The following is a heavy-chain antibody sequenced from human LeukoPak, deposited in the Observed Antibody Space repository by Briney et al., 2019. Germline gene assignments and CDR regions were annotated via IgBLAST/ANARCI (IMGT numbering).Heavy chain of an antibody. V-gene: IGHV3-30*02. D-gene: IGHD3-22*01. CDR2: IRYDGSNK. Sequence: GGSLRLSCAASGFTFSTYGMYWVRQAPGKGLEWVAFIRYDGSNKYYADSVKCRFTISRDNSKNTLYLQMNSQRAEDTAVYYCAKRPPAYYYESSGYYGGYFDYWGQGTLVTVSS. J-gene: IGHJ4*02. CDR1: GFTFSTYG. CDR3: AKRPPAYYYESSGYYGGYFDY.